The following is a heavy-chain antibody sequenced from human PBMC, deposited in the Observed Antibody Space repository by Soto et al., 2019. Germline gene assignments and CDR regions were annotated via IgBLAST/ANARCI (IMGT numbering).Heavy chain of an antibody. CDR2: ISSSSSYI. Sequence: GSLRLSCAASGFTFSSFALSWVRQAPGKGLEWVSSISSSSSYIYYADSVKGRFTISRDNAKNSLYLQMNSLRAEDTAVYYCASSSRRNWFDPWGQGTLVTVSS. J-gene: IGHJ5*02. CDR1: GFTFSSFA. CDR3: ASSSRRNWFDP. V-gene: IGHV3-21*01.